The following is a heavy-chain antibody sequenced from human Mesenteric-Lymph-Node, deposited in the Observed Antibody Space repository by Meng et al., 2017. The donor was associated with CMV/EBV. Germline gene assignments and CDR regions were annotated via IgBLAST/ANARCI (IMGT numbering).Heavy chain of an antibody. J-gene: IGHJ6*02. Sequence: SVKVSCKASGYSFTSYYMIWVRQVPGQGFEWMGKINPSGGSPSYAQRFQGRLTMTRDTSTSTVYMELSSLTSEDTAVYFCARDGRPISRGSPYNYNGMDVWGQGTRVTVSS. D-gene: IGHD3-3*01. CDR3: ARDGRPISRGSPYNYNGMDV. V-gene: IGHV1-46*01. CDR1: GYSFTSYY. CDR2: INPSGGSP.